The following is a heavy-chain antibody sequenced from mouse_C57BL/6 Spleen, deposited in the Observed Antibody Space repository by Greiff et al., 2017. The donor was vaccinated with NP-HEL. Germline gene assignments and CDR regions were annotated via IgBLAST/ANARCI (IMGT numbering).Heavy chain of an antibody. J-gene: IGHJ2*01. V-gene: IGHV1-80*01. D-gene: IGHD1-1*01. Sequence: QVQLQQSGAELVKPGASVKISCKASGYAFSSYWMNWVQQRPGKGLEWIGQIYPGDGATNYNGKFKGKATLTADKSSSTAYMQLSSLTSEDSAVYFCARYGPYYFDYWGQGTTLTVSS. CDR2: IYPGDGAT. CDR1: GYAFSSYW. CDR3: ARYGPYYFDY.